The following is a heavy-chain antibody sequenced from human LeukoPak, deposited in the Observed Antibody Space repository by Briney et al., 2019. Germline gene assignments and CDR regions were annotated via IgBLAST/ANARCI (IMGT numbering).Heavy chain of an antibody. CDR2: INQSGST. CDR3: AAGCSSTSCYWYYYTDV. V-gene: IGHV4-34*01. CDR1: GGSFSGYY. J-gene: IGHJ6*03. Sequence: SETLSLTCAVYGGSFSGYYWSWIRQPPGKGMEWIGEINQSGSTNYNPSLKSRVTISVDTSKKQFSLRLSPVTAADTAVYYCAAGCSSTSCYWYYYTDVWGKGATVTVSS. D-gene: IGHD2-2*01.